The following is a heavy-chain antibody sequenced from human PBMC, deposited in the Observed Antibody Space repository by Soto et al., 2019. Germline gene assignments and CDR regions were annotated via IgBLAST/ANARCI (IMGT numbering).Heavy chain of an antibody. CDR2: IYHSGST. D-gene: IGHD6-13*01. J-gene: IGHJ4*02. V-gene: IGHV4-30-2*01. CDR1: GGSISSGGYS. CDR3: ARALAAAGTNFDY. Sequence: SETLSLTCAVSGGSISSGGYSWSWIRQPPGKGLEWIGYIYHSGSTYYNPSLKSRVTISVDRSKNQFSLKLSSVTAADTAVYYWARALAAAGTNFDYWGQGTLVTVSS.